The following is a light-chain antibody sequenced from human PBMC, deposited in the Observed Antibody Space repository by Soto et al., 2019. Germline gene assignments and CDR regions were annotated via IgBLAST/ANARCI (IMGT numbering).Light chain of an antibody. Sequence: QSALTQPPSVSGAPGQRVTISCTGSSSNIGAGYDVHWYQQLPGTAPKLLIYANTKRPSGVPDRFSGSKSGTSASLAITGLQPDDETNYYCQSYDSSLSAWVFGGGTKLTVL. CDR1: SSNIGAGYD. CDR3: QSYDSSLSAWV. V-gene: IGLV1-40*01. CDR2: ANT. J-gene: IGLJ3*02.